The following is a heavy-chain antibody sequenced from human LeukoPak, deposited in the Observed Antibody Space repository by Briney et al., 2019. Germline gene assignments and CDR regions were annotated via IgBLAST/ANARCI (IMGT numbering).Heavy chain of an antibody. CDR1: GFTFGDYA. CDR2: IRSKAYGGTA. J-gene: IGHJ4*02. D-gene: IGHD1-26*01. Sequence: GGSLRLSCTASGFTFGDYAMSWVRQAPGKGLERVGFIRSKAYGGTAEYAASVKGRFTISRDDSKSIAYLQMNSLKTEDTAVYYCTKSGTAIVGTTAAYYFDYWGRGTLVTVSS. CDR3: TKSGTAIVGTTAAYYFDY. V-gene: IGHV3-49*04.